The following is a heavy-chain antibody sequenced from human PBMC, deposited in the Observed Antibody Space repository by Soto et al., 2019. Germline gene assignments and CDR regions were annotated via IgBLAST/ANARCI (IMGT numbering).Heavy chain of an antibody. J-gene: IGHJ5*02. Sequence: PGESLKISCRGSGYDFNTNWFGWVRQLPGKGLEWAGIMYPGDSDTRYNPSLQGHVTLSADVTVSTAFLQWRSLKTSDTGMYFCARLPRDCNKTSCYYADLWGHGTQVTV. CDR3: ARLPRDCNKTSCYYADL. CDR1: GYDFNTNW. CDR2: MYPGDSDT. D-gene: IGHD2-2*01. V-gene: IGHV5-51*01.